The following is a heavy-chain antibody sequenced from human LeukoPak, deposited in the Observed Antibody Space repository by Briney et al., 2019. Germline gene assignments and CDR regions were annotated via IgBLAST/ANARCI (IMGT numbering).Heavy chain of an antibody. D-gene: IGHD3-22*01. CDR2: IRSKANSYAT. CDR3: TRRDYYDSSGNDY. V-gene: IGHV3-73*01. Sequence: GGSLRLSCAASGFTFSGSAMHWVCQASGKGLEWVGRIRSKANSYATAYAASVKGRFTISRDDSKNTAYLQMNSLKTEDTAVYYCTRRDYYDSSGNDYWGQGTLVTVSS. J-gene: IGHJ4*02. CDR1: GFTFSGSA.